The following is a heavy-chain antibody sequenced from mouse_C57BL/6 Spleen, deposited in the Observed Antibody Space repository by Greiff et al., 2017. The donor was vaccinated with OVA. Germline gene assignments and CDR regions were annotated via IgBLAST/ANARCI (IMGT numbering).Heavy chain of an antibody. CDR3: ARRAAQAPMDY. Sequence: QVQLQQSGAELVKPGASVKISCKASGYAFSSYWMNWVKQRPGKGLEWIGQIYPGDGDTNYNGKFKGKATLTADKSSSTAYMQLSSLTSEDSAVYFCARRAAQAPMDYWGQGTSVTVSS. CDR2: IYPGDGDT. D-gene: IGHD3-2*02. CDR1: GYAFSSYW. J-gene: IGHJ4*01. V-gene: IGHV1-80*01.